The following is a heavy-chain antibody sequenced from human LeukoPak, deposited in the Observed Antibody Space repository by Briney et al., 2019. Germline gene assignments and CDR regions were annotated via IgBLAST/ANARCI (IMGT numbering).Heavy chain of an antibody. Sequence: ASVKVSCKVSGYTLTELSMHWVRQAPGKGLEWMGGFDPEDGETIYAQKFQGRVTMTEDTSTDTAYVELSSLRSEGTAVYYCATPFWSGYQGYMDVWGKGTTVTVSS. J-gene: IGHJ6*03. V-gene: IGHV1-24*01. CDR1: GYTLTELS. CDR3: ATPFWSGYQGYMDV. CDR2: FDPEDGET. D-gene: IGHD3-3*01.